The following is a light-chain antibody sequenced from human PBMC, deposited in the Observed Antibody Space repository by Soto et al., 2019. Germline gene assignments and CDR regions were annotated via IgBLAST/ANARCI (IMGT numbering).Light chain of an antibody. CDR2: KAS. CDR3: QHYNSYSEA. Sequence: IHMTHSPSTLSASVLYRVTITFLASQSISNWLAWYQQKPGKAPKLLIYKASSLESGVPSRFSGSGSGTEFTLTISSLQPDDFATYYCQHYNSYSEAFGQGTKVDIK. V-gene: IGKV1-5*03. CDR1: QSISNW. J-gene: IGKJ1*01.